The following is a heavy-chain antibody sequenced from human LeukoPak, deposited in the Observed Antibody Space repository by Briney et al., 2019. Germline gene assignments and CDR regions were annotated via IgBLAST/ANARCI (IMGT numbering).Heavy chain of an antibody. CDR3: ASECSSTSCYKGFHP. CDR2: INPNSGGT. CDR1: GYTFTGYY. D-gene: IGHD2-2*02. J-gene: IGHJ5*02. V-gene: IGHV1-2*02. Sequence: ASVRVSCKASGYTFTGYYMHWVRQAPGQGLEGMGWINPNSGGTNYAQKFQGRVTMTRDTSISTAYMELSRLRSDDTAVYSCASECSSTSCYKGFHPWGPGTLVTVSS.